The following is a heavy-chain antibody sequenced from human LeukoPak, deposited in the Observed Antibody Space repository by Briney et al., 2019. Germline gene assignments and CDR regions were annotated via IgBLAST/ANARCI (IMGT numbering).Heavy chain of an antibody. CDR3: EKVLVLVSANRYYFDY. CDR2: ISGSGNST. V-gene: IGHV3-23*01. Sequence: PGGSPRLSCAASGLTFSGSAMSWVRQAPGRGLEWVSLISGSGNSTYYADSVEGRFTISRGNSKNTLYLQMNSLRAEDTAVYYYEKVLVLVSANRYYFDYWGQGTLVTVSS. CDR1: GLTFSGSA. D-gene: IGHD2-15*01. J-gene: IGHJ4*02.